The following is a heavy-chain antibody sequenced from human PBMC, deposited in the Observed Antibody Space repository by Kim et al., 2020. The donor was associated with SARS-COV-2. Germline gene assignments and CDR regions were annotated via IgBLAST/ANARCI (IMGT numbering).Heavy chain of an antibody. V-gene: IGHV3-66*04. CDR3: ARHDWFDP. Sequence: GGSLRLSCAVSGFSVSGDYMNWVRQAPGKGLECVSVIHTGGATFYADSVKGRFTISRDSSKNTLYLQMNSLRVEDTAVYYCARHDWFDPGGQGTLVTVSS. CDR2: IHTGGAT. CDR1: GFSVSGDY. J-gene: IGHJ5*02.